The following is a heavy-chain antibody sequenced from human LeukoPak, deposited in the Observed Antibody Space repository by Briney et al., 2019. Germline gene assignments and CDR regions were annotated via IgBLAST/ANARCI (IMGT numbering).Heavy chain of an antibody. Sequence: GASVKVSCKASGYTFTGYYMHWVRQAPGQGLEWMGWINPNSGGTNYAQKFQGRVTMTRDTSISTAYMELSRLRSDDTAVYYCARGDCSGGSCYRYYFDYWGQGTLVTVSS. CDR2: INPNSGGT. J-gene: IGHJ4*02. CDR1: GYTFTGYY. V-gene: IGHV1-2*02. D-gene: IGHD2-15*01. CDR3: ARGDCSGGSCYRYYFDY.